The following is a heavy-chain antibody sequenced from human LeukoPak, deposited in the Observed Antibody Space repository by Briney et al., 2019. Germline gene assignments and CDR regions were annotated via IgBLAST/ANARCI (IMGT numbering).Heavy chain of an antibody. CDR2: ISAYNRNT. CDR1: GYTSTSYG. J-gene: IGHJ6*02. Sequence: ASVKVSCKASGYTSTSYGISWVRQAPGQGLEWMGWISAYNRNTNYAQKLKGRVTMTTDTSTSTAYMELRSLRSDDTAVYYCAREDRDYYYYGMDVWGQGTTVTVSS. CDR3: AREDRDYYYYGMDV. V-gene: IGHV1-18*01.